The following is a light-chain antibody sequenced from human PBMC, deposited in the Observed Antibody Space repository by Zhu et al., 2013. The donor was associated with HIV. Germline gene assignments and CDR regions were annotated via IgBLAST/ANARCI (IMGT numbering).Light chain of an antibody. CDR1: QGIRNY. J-gene: IGKJ1*01. CDR2: AAS. Sequence: DIQMTQSPSSLSASVGDRVTITCRASQGIRNYLAWYQQKPGRVPKLLIQAASTLQSGVPPRFSGNGSGTEFTLTISSLQPDDFATYYCQQYNSYSRTFGQGTKVEIK. V-gene: IGKV1-27*01. CDR3: QQYNSYSRT.